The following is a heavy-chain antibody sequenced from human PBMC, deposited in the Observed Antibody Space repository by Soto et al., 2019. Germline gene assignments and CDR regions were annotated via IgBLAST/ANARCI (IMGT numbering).Heavy chain of an antibody. V-gene: IGHV1-2*02. CDR1: AYTFAAYY. CDR2: INPNVGDS. Sequence: QVQLVQSVAEVKKLGASVKVSCQASAYTFAAYYIHWLRQAPGQGLEWMVWINPNVGDSKFAPTFQGAVSTTADKSVATVYLELSSLRSDDTAVYYCARALSGWIRSSFDFWGQGTMVTVSA. CDR3: ARALSGWIRSSFDF. J-gene: IGHJ3*01. D-gene: IGHD3-10*01.